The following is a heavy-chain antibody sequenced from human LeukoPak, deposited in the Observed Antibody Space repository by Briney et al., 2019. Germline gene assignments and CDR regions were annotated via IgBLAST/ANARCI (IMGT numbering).Heavy chain of an antibody. CDR1: GGSISSYY. Sequence: SETLSLTCTVSGGSISSYYWSWIRQPAGKGLEWIGRIYTSGSTNYNPSLKSRVTMSVDTSKNQFSLKLSSVTAADTAVYYCARFLARPGYYGMDVWGQGTTVTVFS. D-gene: IGHD6-6*01. CDR2: IYTSGST. J-gene: IGHJ6*02. CDR3: ARFLARPGYYGMDV. V-gene: IGHV4-4*07.